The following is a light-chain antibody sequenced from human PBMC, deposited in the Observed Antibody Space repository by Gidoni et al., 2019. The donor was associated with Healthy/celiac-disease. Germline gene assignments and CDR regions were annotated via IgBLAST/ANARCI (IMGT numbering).Light chain of an antibody. CDR3: CSYAGSYTPNWV. J-gene: IGLJ3*02. CDR2: DVS. V-gene: IGLV2-11*01. Sequence: QSALTQPRSVSGSPGQSVPISCTGTSSDVGGYTYVSWYQQHPGKAPKLMIYDVSKRPSGVPDRFSGSKSGNTASLTISGLQAEDEADYYCCSYAGSYTPNWVFGGGTKLTVL. CDR1: SSDVGGYTY.